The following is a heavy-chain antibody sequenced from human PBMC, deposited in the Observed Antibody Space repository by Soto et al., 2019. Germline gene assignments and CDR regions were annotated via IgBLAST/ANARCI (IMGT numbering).Heavy chain of an antibody. Sequence: GGSLRLSCAASGFTFSSYAMSWVRQAPGKGLEWVSAISGSGGSTYYADSVKGRFTISRDNSKNTLYLQMNSLRAEDTAVYYRAKALAAAGTGYWGQGTLVTVSS. D-gene: IGHD6-13*01. CDR2: ISGSGGST. CDR1: GFTFSSYA. V-gene: IGHV3-23*01. CDR3: AKALAAAGTGY. J-gene: IGHJ4*01.